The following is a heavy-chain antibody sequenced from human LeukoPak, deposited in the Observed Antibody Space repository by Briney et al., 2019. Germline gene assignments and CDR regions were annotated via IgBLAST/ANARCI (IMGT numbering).Heavy chain of an antibody. V-gene: IGHV3-48*04. CDR2: ISSSSSTI. Sequence: GGSLRLSCAASGFTFSSYSMNWVRQAPGKGLEWVSYISSSSSTIYYADSVKGRFTISRDNAKNSLYLQMNSLRAEDTAVYYCARGGSITMVRGVIAYWGQGTLVTVSS. D-gene: IGHD3-10*01. CDR1: GFTFSSYS. J-gene: IGHJ4*02. CDR3: ARGGSITMVRGVIAY.